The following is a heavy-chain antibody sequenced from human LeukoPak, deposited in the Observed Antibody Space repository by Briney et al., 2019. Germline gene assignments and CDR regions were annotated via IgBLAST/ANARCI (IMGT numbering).Heavy chain of an antibody. CDR1: GYTFTDYY. CDR3: ARVPKSGKTRDY. V-gene: IGHV1-2*02. D-gene: IGHD3-10*01. CDR2: SNPYSGT. Sequence: ASVKVSCKAVGYTFTDYYIHWVRQAPGQGLEWMGWSNPYSGTNYTQRFQGRVTMTRDTSISTAYMELSSLRSDDTAVYYCARVPKSGKTRDYWGQGTLVTVSS. J-gene: IGHJ4*02.